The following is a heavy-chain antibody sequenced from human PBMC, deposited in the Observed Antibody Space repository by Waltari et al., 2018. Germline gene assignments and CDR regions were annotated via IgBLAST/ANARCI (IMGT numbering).Heavy chain of an antibody. CDR2: INPNSGGT. D-gene: IGHD6-13*01. Sequence: QVQLVQSGAEVKKPGASVKVSCTASGYTFTGYYMHWVRQAPGQGLEWMGWINPNSGGTDSAQKFQGRVTMTRDTSISTVYMELSRLRSDDTAVYYCARDRVGQLVPDYWGQGTLVTVSS. CDR3: ARDRVGQLVPDY. V-gene: IGHV1-2*02. J-gene: IGHJ4*02. CDR1: GYTFTGYY.